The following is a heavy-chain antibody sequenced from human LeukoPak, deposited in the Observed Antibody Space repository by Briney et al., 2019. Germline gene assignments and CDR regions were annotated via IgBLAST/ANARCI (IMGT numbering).Heavy chain of an antibody. Sequence: PSETLSLTCTVSGDSISSGDYYWSWIRQPPGKGLEWIGYIYSSGNTNYNPSLKSRVTISVDRSKNQFSLKLSSVTTADTAVYYCARRGRGGSYFDYWGQGTLVTVSS. CDR3: ARRGRGGSYFDY. J-gene: IGHJ4*02. V-gene: IGHV4-61*08. CDR1: GDSISSGDYY. CDR2: IYSSGNT. D-gene: IGHD1-26*01.